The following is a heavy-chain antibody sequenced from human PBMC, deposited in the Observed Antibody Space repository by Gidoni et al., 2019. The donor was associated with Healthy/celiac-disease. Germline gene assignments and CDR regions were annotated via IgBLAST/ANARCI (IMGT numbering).Heavy chain of an antibody. Sequence: EVQLVESGRGLVKPGGSLRLSCAASGFTFSSYSMTWVRQAPGKGLEWVSSISSSSSYIYYADSVKGRFTISRDNAKNSLYLQMNSLRAEDTAVYYCAREPGQQLVGFNYYYGMDVWGQGTTVTVSS. J-gene: IGHJ6*02. D-gene: IGHD6-13*01. CDR3: AREPGQQLVGFNYYYGMDV. CDR1: GFTFSSYS. V-gene: IGHV3-21*06. CDR2: ISSSSSYI.